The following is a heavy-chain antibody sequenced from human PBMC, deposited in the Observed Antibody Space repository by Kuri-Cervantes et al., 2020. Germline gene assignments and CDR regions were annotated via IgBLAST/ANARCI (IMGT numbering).Heavy chain of an antibody. Sequence: ASVKVSCKASGYTFTSYYMHWVRQAPGQGLEWMGWINPNSGGTNYAQKFQGRVTMTRDTSISTAYMELSRLRSDDTAVYYCARMGIVVVIKDYYGMDVWGQGTTVTVSS. CDR3: ARMGIVVVIKDYYGMDV. D-gene: IGHD3-22*01. V-gene: IGHV1-2*02. CDR1: GYTFTSYY. CDR2: INPNSGGT. J-gene: IGHJ6*02.